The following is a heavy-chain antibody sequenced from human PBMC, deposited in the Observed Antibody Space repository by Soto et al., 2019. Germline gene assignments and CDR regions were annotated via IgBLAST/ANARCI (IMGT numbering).Heavy chain of an antibody. D-gene: IGHD3-3*01. CDR3: AKGFWYFYGMDV. CDR1: GFTFSSYA. CDR2: ITGSGGST. J-gene: IGHJ6*02. V-gene: IGHV3-23*01. Sequence: EVQLLESGGGLVQPGGSLRLSCAASGFTFSSYAMSWVRQAPGKGLEWVSGITGSGGSTSYADSVKGRFTISRDNSKNTLYLHMSGLRAEDMAVYYCAKGFWYFYGMDVWGQGTTVTVSS.